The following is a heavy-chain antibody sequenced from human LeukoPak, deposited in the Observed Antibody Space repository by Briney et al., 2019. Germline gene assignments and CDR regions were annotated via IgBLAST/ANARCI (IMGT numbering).Heavy chain of an antibody. Sequence: SGPTLVNPTQTLTLTCTFSGFSLSTSGVGVGWIRQPPGRALEWLALIYWDDDKRYSPSLKSRLTITKDTSKNQVVLTMTNMDPVDTATYYCAHLQLTHPVPEMVYAISPYYYYYYMDVWGKGTTVTVSS. D-gene: IGHD2-8*01. J-gene: IGHJ6*03. CDR3: AHLQLTHPVPEMVYAISPYYYYYYMDV. CDR2: IYWDDDK. CDR1: GFSLSTSGVG. V-gene: IGHV2-5*02.